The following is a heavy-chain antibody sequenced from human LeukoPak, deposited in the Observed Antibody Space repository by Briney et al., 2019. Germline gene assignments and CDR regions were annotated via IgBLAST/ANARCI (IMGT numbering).Heavy chain of an antibody. CDR3: ARDDYDSSGYYDY. CDR1: GYTFTGYY. CDR2: INPNSGGT. D-gene: IGHD3-22*01. V-gene: IGHV1-2*06. Sequence: ASVKVSCKASGYTFTGYYMHWVRQAPGQGLEWMGRINPNSGGTNYAQKVQGRVTMTRDTSISTGYMEMSRLRSDDTAVYYCARDDYDSSGYYDYWGQGTLVTVSS. J-gene: IGHJ4*02.